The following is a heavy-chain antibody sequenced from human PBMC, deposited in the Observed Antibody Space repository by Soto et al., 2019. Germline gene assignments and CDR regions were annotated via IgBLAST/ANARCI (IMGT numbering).Heavy chain of an antibody. CDR2: ISAYNGNT. J-gene: IGHJ6*02. D-gene: IGHD6-13*01. Sequence: VSVKVSCKASGYTSTSYGISWVRQAPGQGLEWMGWISAYNGNTNYAQKLQGRVTMTTDTSTSTDYMELRSLRSDDTAVYYCASYSSSWSENYYYYGMDVWGQGTTVTVSS. V-gene: IGHV1-18*01. CDR1: GYTSTSYG. CDR3: ASYSSSWSENYYYYGMDV.